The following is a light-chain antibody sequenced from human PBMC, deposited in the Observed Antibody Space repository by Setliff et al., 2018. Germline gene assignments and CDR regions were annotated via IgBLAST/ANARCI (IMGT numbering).Light chain of an antibody. Sequence: QSALAQPASVSGSPGQSITISCIGTSSDIGDSYNYVSWYQHYPGKAPKLMIFDVTNRPSGVSNRFSGSKSGNTASLTISGLQAEDEALYYCSSYAGSNHFVFGTGTKVTVL. CDR1: SSDIGDSYNY. CDR3: SSYAGSNHFV. V-gene: IGLV2-14*03. CDR2: DVT. J-gene: IGLJ1*01.